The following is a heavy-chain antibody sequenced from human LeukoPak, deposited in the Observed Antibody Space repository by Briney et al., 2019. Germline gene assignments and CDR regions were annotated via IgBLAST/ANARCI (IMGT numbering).Heavy chain of an antibody. V-gene: IGHV4-4*02. Sequence: SGTVSLTCAVSGGSISSSNWWSWVRQPPGKGLEWIGEIYHSGSTNYNPSLKSRVTISVDKSKNQFSLKLSSVTAADTAVYYCARSMYSSGWTPYFDYWGQGTLVTVSS. CDR2: IYHSGST. D-gene: IGHD6-19*01. CDR3: ARSMYSSGWTPYFDY. CDR1: GGSISSSNW. J-gene: IGHJ4*02.